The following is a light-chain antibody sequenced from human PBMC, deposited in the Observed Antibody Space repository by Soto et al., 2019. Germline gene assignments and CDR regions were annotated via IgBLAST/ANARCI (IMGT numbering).Light chain of an antibody. Sequence: IVLTQSPGTLSLSPGARATLSCRARQSVTTSYLASYQRKPGQAPRLLIYGASSTATGIPNRFSGSGSGTDFTLTISRLEPEDCAVYYCQHYGSSPRFGQRTKVDIK. CDR2: GAS. J-gene: IGKJ1*01. CDR3: QHYGSSPR. CDR1: QSVTTSY. V-gene: IGKV3-20*01.